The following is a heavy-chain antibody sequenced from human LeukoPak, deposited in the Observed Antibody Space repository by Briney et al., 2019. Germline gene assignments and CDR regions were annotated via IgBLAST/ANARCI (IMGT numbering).Heavy chain of an antibody. CDR2: IYSGGST. CDR3: ARSAMTDEYYFDY. V-gene: IGHV3-66*01. D-gene: IGHD2-21*02. CDR1: GFTFSNYS. J-gene: IGHJ4*02. Sequence: GGSLRLSCAASGFTFSNYSINWVRQAPGKGLEWVSVIYSGGSTYYADSVKGRFTISRDNSKNTLYLQMNSLRAEDTAVYYCARSAMTDEYYFDYWGQGTLVTVSS.